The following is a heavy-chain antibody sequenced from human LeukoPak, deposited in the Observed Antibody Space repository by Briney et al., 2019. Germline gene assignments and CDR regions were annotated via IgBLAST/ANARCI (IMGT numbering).Heavy chain of an antibody. Sequence: SETLSLTCTVSGGSISSSSYYWGWIRQPPGKGLEWIGSIYYSGSTYYNPSLKSRVTISVDTSKNQFSLKLSSVTAADTAVYYCARRTAKSSSWHPGIDPWGQGTLVTVSS. CDR3: ARRTAKSSSWHPGIDP. CDR2: IYYSGST. D-gene: IGHD6-13*01. CDR1: GGSISSSSYY. V-gene: IGHV4-39*01. J-gene: IGHJ5*02.